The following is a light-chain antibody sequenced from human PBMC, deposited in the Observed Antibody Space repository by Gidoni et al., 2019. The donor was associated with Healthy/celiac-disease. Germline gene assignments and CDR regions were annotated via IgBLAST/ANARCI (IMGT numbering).Light chain of an antibody. CDR1: QSLLHSNGYNY. V-gene: IGKV2-28*01. CDR2: LGS. Sequence: DIVMTPSQLSLPVSPGEPASISCRSSQSLLHSNGYNYLDWYLQKPGQSPQLLIYLGSNRASGVPDRFSGSGSGTDFTLKISRVEAEDVGVYYCMQALQTPWTFGQGTKVEIK. CDR3: MQALQTPWT. J-gene: IGKJ1*01.